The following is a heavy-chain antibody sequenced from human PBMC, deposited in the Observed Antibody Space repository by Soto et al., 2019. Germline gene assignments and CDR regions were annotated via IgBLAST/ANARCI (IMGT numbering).Heavy chain of an antibody. V-gene: IGHV3-7*01. Sequence: GGSLRLSCAASGFTFSSYWMSWVRQAPGKGLEWVANIKQDGSEKYYVDSVKGRFTISRDNAKNSLYLQMNSLRAEDTAVYYRARGMELLRYFDWLLYSPYWGQGTLVTSPQ. CDR3: ARGMELLRYFDWLLYSPY. D-gene: IGHD3-9*01. J-gene: IGHJ4*02. CDR2: IKQDGSEK. CDR1: GFTFSSYW.